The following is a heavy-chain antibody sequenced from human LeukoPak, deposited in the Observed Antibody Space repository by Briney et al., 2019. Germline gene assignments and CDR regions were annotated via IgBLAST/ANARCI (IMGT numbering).Heavy chain of an antibody. J-gene: IGHJ4*02. CDR1: GGSISSYY. V-gene: IGHV4-39*01. Sequence: SETLSLACTISGGSISSYYWGWIRQPPGKGLEWIGSIYYSGSTYYNPSLKSRVTISVDTSKNQFSLKLSSVTAADTAVYYCARHGYCSSTSCYKNWGQGTLVTVSS. CDR3: ARHGYCSSTSCYKN. D-gene: IGHD2-2*03. CDR2: IYYSGST.